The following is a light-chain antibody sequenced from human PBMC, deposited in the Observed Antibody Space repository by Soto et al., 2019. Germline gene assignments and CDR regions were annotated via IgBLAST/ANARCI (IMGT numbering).Light chain of an antibody. Sequence: QSALTQPPSVSGAPGQRVTISRTGSNSNIGAGYDVHWYQQLPGTAPKLLIFGNTNRPSGVPDRFSGSKSGTSASLAITGLQAEDDADYYCQSYDSSLSGSVFGGGTKVTVL. CDR2: GNT. CDR3: QSYDSSLSGSV. V-gene: IGLV1-40*01. CDR1: NSNIGAGYD. J-gene: IGLJ3*02.